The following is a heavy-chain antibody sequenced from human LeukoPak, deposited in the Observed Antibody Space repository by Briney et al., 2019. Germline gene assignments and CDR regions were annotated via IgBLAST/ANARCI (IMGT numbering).Heavy chain of an antibody. V-gene: IGHV4-59*08. J-gene: IGHJ6*02. D-gene: IGHD3-10*01. CDR1: GGSISGYY. Sequence: SSETLSLTCTVSGGSISGYYWSWIRQPPGKRLERMGYIYYSGSTNYNPSLKSRVTISVDTSKNQFSLKLSSVTAADTAVYYCARYGSGSYSFGMDVWGQGTTVTVSS. CDR3: ARYGSGSYSFGMDV. CDR2: IYYSGST.